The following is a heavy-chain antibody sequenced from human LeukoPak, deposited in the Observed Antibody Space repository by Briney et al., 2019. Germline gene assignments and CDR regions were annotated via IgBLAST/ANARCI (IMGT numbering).Heavy chain of an antibody. J-gene: IGHJ4*02. CDR2: MNPNSGNT. CDR1: GYTFTSYD. CDR3: ARGESSGWSYQYYFDY. Sequence: ASVKVSCKASGYTFTSYDINWVRQATGQGLEWMGWMNPNSGNTGYAQKFQGRVTMTMNTSISTAYMELSSLRSEDTAVYYCARGESSGWSYQYYFDYWGQGTLVTVSS. V-gene: IGHV1-8*01. D-gene: IGHD6-19*01.